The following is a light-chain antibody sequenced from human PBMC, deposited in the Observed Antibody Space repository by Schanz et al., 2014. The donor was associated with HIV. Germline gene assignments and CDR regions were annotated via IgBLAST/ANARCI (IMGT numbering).Light chain of an antibody. CDR2: EVS. V-gene: IGLV2-8*01. CDR3: SSYTSSSPVV. J-gene: IGLJ2*01. Sequence: QSALTQPPSASGSPGQSVTISCTGTSSDVGGYNYVSWYQQHPGKAPKLMIYEVSKRPSGVSDRFSASKSGNTASLTISGLQAEDEADYYCSSYTSSSPVVFGGGTKLTVL. CDR1: SSDVGGYNY.